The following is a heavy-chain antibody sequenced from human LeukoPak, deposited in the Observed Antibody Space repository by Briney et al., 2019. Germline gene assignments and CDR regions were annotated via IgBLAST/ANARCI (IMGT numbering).Heavy chain of an antibody. CDR2: IYYSGST. D-gene: IGHD6-13*01. CDR1: GGSISSYY. V-gene: IGHV4-59*12. Sequence: SETLSLTCTVSGGSISSYYWSWIRQPPGKGLEWIGYIYYSGSTNYNPSLKSRVTISVDTSKNQFSLKLSSVTAADTAVYYCARDSSRPTYYFDYWGQGTLVTVSS. J-gene: IGHJ4*02. CDR3: ARDSSRPTYYFDY.